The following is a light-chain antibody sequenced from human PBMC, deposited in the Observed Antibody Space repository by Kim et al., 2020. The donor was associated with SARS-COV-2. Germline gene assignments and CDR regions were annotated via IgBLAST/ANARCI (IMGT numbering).Light chain of an antibody. J-gene: IGKJ4*01. Sequence: EIVMTQSPDTLSVSPGERATLSCRASQSVSSNLAWYQQKPGQAPRLLIYGASTRATGIPARFSGSGSGTEFTLTISSLQSEDFAVYYCQQYNNWPPLTFGGGTKLEI. CDR1: QSVSSN. CDR2: GAS. V-gene: IGKV3-15*01. CDR3: QQYNNWPPLT.